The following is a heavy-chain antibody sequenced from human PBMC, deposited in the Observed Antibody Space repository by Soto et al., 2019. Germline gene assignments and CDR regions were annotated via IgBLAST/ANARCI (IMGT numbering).Heavy chain of an antibody. Sequence: ASVKVSCKASGYTFTNYGFSWVRQAPGQGLEWMGWISPYNGETNFAQKFQGRVTMTTDTSTTTAYMELRSLRSDDTAVYYCARAFCSGDTCYDSWGQGTLVTVSS. CDR3: ARAFCSGDTCYDS. V-gene: IGHV1-18*01. D-gene: IGHD2-15*01. CDR2: ISPYNGET. CDR1: GYTFTNYG. J-gene: IGHJ5*01.